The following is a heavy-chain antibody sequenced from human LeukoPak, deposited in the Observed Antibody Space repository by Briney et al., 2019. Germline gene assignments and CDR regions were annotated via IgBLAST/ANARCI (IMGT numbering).Heavy chain of an antibody. Sequence: GGSLRLSCAASGFTFSSYSMNWVRQAPGKGLEWVSYISSSSSTIYYADSVKGRFTISRDNAKNSLYLQMNSLRAEDTAVYYCAKAPRGYSYGFDYWGQGTLVTVSS. CDR3: AKAPRGYSYGFDY. CDR2: ISSSSSTI. D-gene: IGHD5-18*01. CDR1: GFTFSSYS. J-gene: IGHJ4*02. V-gene: IGHV3-48*01.